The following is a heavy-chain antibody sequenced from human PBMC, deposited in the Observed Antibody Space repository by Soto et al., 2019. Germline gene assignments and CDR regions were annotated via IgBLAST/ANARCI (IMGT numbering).Heavy chain of an antibody. V-gene: IGHV3-30*18. D-gene: IGHD3-10*01. Sequence: QVKLVESGGGVVQPGRSLRLSCAASGFTFSRYGMYWVRQAPGKGLEWVARISHDGRNQFYGDSAKGRFIISRDNSKNTLYLQMNSLRIEDTAVYNCAKDNGADSWGQGTQVTVSS. CDR2: ISHDGRNQ. J-gene: IGHJ4*02. CDR3: AKDNGADS. CDR1: GFTFSRYG.